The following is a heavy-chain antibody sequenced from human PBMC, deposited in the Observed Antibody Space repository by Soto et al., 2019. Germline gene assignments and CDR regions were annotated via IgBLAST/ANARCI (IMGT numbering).Heavy chain of an antibody. Sequence: SLRLSCAASGFTFSGSAMHWVRQASGKGLEWVGRIRSKANSYATAYAASVKGRFTISRDDSKNTAYLQMNSLKTEDTAVYCCTRHLFVDSSRSYYGMDVWGQGTTVTVSS. V-gene: IGHV3-73*01. CDR1: GFTFSGSA. D-gene: IGHD6-13*01. CDR2: IRSKANSYAT. J-gene: IGHJ6*02. CDR3: TRHLFVDSSRSYYGMDV.